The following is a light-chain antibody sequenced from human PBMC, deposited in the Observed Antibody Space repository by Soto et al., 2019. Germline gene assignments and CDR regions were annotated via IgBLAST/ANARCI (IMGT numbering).Light chain of an antibody. J-gene: IGLJ3*02. Sequence: QSALTQPASVSGSPGQSITISCTGSSGDVGGYDYVSWYQHQPGKAPKLMIYEVASRPSGVSNRFSGSKSGNTASLTIAGLRAEDEGDYYCSSHSSSNTLVVFGGGTKVTVL. CDR3: SSHSSSNTLVV. CDR1: SGDVGGYDY. CDR2: EVA. V-gene: IGLV2-14*01.